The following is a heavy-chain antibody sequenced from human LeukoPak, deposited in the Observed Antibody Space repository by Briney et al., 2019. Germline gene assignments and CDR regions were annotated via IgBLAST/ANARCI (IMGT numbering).Heavy chain of an antibody. CDR1: GFTFSDYY. J-gene: IGHJ4*02. D-gene: IGHD4-17*01. CDR2: ISSSSSYI. Sequence: GGSLRLSCAASGFTFSDYYMSWIRQAPGKGLEWVSSISSSSSYIYYADSVKGRFTISRDNAKNSLYLQMNSLRAEDTAVYYCAADTVTPFDYWGQGTLVTVSS. V-gene: IGHV3-11*06. CDR3: AADTVTPFDY.